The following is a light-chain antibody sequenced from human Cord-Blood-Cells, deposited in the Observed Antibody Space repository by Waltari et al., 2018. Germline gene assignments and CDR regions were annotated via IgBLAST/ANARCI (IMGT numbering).Light chain of an antibody. CDR3: SSYTSSSTLVV. CDR2: DVS. Sequence: QSALTQPASVSGSPGQSITISCTGTSSAVGGFNYVSRYQQPPGKAPKLMIYDVSNRPSGVSNRFPGSKSGNTASLTISGLQAEDEADYYCSSYTSSSTLVVFGGGTKLTVL. J-gene: IGLJ2*01. CDR1: SSAVGGFNY. V-gene: IGLV2-14*01.